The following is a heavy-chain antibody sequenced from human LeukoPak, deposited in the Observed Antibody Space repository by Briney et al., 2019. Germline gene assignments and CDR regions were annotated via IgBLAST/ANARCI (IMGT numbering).Heavy chain of an antibody. J-gene: IGHJ5*02. CDR2: ISAYNGNT. V-gene: IGHV1-18*01. CDR3: ARGGITMIRGPLDP. Sequence: ASVKVSCKASGYTFTSYGISWVRQAPGQGLEWMGWISAYNGNTNYAQKFQGRITMTRDTSISTASMELSRLRSDDTAVYYCARGGITMIRGPLDPWGQGTLVTVSS. D-gene: IGHD3-10*01. CDR1: GYTFTSYG.